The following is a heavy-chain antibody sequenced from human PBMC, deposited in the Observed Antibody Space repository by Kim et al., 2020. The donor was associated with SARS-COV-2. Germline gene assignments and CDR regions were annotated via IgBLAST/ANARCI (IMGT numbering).Heavy chain of an antibody. D-gene: IGHD3-10*01. CDR3: ARESTTMVRGVIMAFDY. V-gene: IGHV3-7*01. Sequence: GGSLRLSCAASGFTFSSYWMSWVRQAPGKGLEWVANIKQDGSEKYYVDSVKGRFTISRDNAKNSLYLQMNSLRAEDTAVYYCARESTTMVRGVIMAFDYWGQGTLVTVSS. CDR2: IKQDGSEK. J-gene: IGHJ4*02. CDR1: GFTFSSYW.